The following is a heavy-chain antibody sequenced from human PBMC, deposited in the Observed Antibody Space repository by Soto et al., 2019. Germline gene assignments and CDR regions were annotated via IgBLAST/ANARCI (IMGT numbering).Heavy chain of an antibody. J-gene: IGHJ4*02. D-gene: IGHD3-22*01. CDR2: INPNSGGT. V-gene: IGHV1-2*02. Sequence: QVQLVQSGAEVKKPGASVKVSCKASGYTFTGYYMHWVRQDPGKGLECMGWINPNSGGTNYAQKFQGRATMTRDTSISTAYMELSRLRSDDTAVYYCARGPRTMIVPNNYVTPVDYWGQGTLVTVSS. CDR3: ARGPRTMIVPNNYVTPVDY. CDR1: GYTFTGYY.